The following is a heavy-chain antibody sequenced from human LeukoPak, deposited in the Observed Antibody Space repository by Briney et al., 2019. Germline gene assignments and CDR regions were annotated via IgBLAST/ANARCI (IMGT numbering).Heavy chain of an antibody. D-gene: IGHD3-3*01. J-gene: IGHJ4*02. CDR1: GGSFSGYY. CDR2: INHSGST. CDR3: ARGRITIFGVVIIWDY. Sequence: PSETLSLTCAVYGGSFSGYYRSWIRQPPGKGLEWIGEINHSGSTNYNPSLKSRVTISVDTSKNQFSLKLSSVTAADTAVYYCARGRITIFGVVIIWDYWGQGTLVTVSS. V-gene: IGHV4-34*01.